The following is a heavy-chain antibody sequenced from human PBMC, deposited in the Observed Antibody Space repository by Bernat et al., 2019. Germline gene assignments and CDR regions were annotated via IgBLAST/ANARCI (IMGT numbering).Heavy chain of an antibody. V-gene: IGHV3-7*03. CDR3: ARADCSRVDLDS. D-gene: IGHD2-21*02. CDR1: GFMFNNYW. CDR2: INEDGRER. Sequence: EVQLVESGGGLVQPGGSLRLSCAVSGFMFNNYWMTWVRQAPGRGLEWVANINEDGRERYYVDSVKGRFTISRDNAGNSLTLQMNTLRAEDTAVYYCARADCSRVDLDSWGQGSLVTV. J-gene: IGHJ4*02.